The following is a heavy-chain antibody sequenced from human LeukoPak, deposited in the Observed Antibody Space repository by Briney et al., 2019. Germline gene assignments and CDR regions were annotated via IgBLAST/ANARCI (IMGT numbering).Heavy chain of an antibody. CDR3: ARRVTTFLS. J-gene: IGHJ4*02. CDR2: ISSTSNM. V-gene: IGHV3-69-1*01. Sequence: GGSLRLSCSASGFDLSPYTMNWVRQAPGKGLEWVVSISSTSNMYYGDSLKGRFTISRDNAKNTLYLQLGSLRAEDTATYYCARRVTTFLSWGQGTLVIVSS. D-gene: IGHD4-17*01. CDR1: GFDLSPYT.